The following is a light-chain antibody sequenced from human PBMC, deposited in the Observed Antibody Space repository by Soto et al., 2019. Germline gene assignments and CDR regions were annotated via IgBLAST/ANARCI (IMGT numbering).Light chain of an antibody. Sequence: EIVLTQSPGTLSLSPGERATLSCRASQSVSRNYLAWYQQKPGQAPRLLIYGASSRATGIPDRFSGGGSGTDFTLTISSLEPEDFAVYYCQQRSNWPPITFGQGTRLEIK. CDR2: GAS. CDR3: QQRSNWPPIT. V-gene: IGKV3D-20*02. CDR1: QSVSRNY. J-gene: IGKJ5*01.